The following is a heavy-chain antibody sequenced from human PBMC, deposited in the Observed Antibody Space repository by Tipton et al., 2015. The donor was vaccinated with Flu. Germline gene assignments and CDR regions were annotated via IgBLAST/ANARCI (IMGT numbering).Heavy chain of an antibody. V-gene: IGHV4-4*07. D-gene: IGHD1-26*01. Sequence: TLSLTCTVSGGSLSSYFWSWIRQPAGKGLEWIGRIYPSGNTNYNPSLQSRVTMSVDTSRNQFSLSLTSVTAADAAIYYCARSGSYHHYYFELLGPGTLVSVSA. CDR3: ARSGSYHHYYFEL. J-gene: IGHJ2*01. CDR2: IYPSGNT. CDR1: GGSLSSYF.